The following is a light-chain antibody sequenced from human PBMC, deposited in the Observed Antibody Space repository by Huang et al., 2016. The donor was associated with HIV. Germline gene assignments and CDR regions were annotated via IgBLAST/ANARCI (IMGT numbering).Light chain of an antibody. J-gene: IGKJ1*01. Sequence: DIQLTQSPSSLSASVGDRVTITCRASQNIINYLNWYQQKPGKAPRVLIYAASSLHSGVPSRFSCSGSGTDFTLTISSLQPEDFATYYCQQSYSSLWTFGQGTKVETK. V-gene: IGKV1-39*01. CDR2: AAS. CDR3: QQSYSSLWT. CDR1: QNIINY.